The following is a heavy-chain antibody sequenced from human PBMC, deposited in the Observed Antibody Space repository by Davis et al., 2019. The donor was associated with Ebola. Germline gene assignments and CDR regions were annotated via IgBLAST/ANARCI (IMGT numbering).Heavy chain of an antibody. D-gene: IGHD3-22*01. J-gene: IGHJ4*02. V-gene: IGHV6-1*01. CDR2: TYYRSKWYV. Sequence: CAIPGDSVSSNTAARNWISQSPSRGLEWLGRTYYRSKWYVDYAVSVKSRMTINPDTSKNQFSLQLSTVTPEDTAVYYCARDPPYDQGYDYWGQGILVTVSS. CDR3: ARDPPYDQGYDY. CDR1: GDSVSSNTAA.